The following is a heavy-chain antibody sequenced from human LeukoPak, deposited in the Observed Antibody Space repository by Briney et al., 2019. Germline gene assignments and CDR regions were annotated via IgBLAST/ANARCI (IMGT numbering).Heavy chain of an antibody. J-gene: IGHJ4*02. CDR1: GGSFSGYY. CDR2: INHSGST. Sequence: PSETLSLTCAVYGGSFSGYYWSWIRQPPGKGLEWIGEINHSGSTNYNPSLKSRVTISVDTSKNQFSLKLSSVTAADTAVYYWARERFLEWLLSGYFDNWGQGTVVTVSS. V-gene: IGHV4-34*01. CDR3: ARERFLEWLLSGYFDN. D-gene: IGHD3-3*01.